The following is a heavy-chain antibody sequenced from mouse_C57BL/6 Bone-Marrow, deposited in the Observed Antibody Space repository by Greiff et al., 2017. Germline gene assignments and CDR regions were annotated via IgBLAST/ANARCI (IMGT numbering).Heavy chain of an antibody. J-gene: IGHJ3*01. CDR2: IDPSDSYT. Sequence: QVQLQQPGAELVKPGASVKLSCKASGYTFPSYWMQWVKQRPGQGLEWIGEIDPSDSYTNYNQKFKGKATLTVDTSSSTAYMQLSSLTSEDSAVYYCADGLGFAYWGQGTLVTVSA. CDR3: ADGLGFAY. CDR1: GYTFPSYW. V-gene: IGHV1-50*01.